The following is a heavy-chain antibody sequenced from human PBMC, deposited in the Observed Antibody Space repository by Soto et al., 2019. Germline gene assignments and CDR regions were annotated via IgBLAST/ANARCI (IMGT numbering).Heavy chain of an antibody. CDR2: ISGSGGST. Sequence: EVQLLESGGGLVQPGGSLRLSCAASGFAFSSYAMSWVRQAPGKGLEWVSAISGSGGSTYYADSVKGRFTISRDNAKNSLYLQMNSLRAEDTAVYYCARDHYYGSGSYNWFDPWGQGTLVTVSS. CDR1: GFAFSSYA. D-gene: IGHD3-10*01. V-gene: IGHV3-23*01. J-gene: IGHJ5*02. CDR3: ARDHYYGSGSYNWFDP.